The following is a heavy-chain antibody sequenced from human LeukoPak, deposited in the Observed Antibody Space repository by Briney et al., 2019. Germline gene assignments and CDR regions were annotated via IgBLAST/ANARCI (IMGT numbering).Heavy chain of an antibody. CDR3: ARDGGYCSGITCPGDL. CDR1: GFNLGAFW. V-gene: IGHV3-7*01. CDR2: IKEDGSTK. D-gene: IGHD2-2*01. J-gene: IGHJ4*02. Sequence: GGSLRLSFAASGFNLGAFWMSGVRQAPGKGLEWVANIKEDGSTKFYVDSVKGRFTISRDNAKNSLYLQMNSLRAEDTAMYFCARDGGYCSGITCPGDLWGQGTLVTVSP.